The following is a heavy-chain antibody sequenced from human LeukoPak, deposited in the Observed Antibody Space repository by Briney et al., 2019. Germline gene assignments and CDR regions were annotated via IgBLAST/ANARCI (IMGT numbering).Heavy chain of an antibody. CDR1: GGSFSGYY. D-gene: IGHD7-27*01. CDR2: INHSGST. V-gene: IGHV4-34*01. Sequence: SETLSLTCAVYGGSFSGYYWSWIRQPPGKGLEWIGEINHSGSTNYNPSLKSRVTISVDTSKNQFSLKLSSVTAADTAVYYCARLSANWGEFDYWGQGTLVTVSS. CDR3: ARLSANWGEFDY. J-gene: IGHJ4*02.